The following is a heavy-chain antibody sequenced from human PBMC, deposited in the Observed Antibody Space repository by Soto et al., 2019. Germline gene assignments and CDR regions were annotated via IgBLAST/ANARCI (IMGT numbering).Heavy chain of an antibody. V-gene: IGHV1-18*01. J-gene: IGHJ5*02. CDR2: ISAYDGKT. Sequence: ASVKVSCKTSGYTFNTYGINWVRQAPGQGLELMGWISAYDGKTTYAEKFQGRVTMTTDTSTSTAYMELRSLRSDDTAIYYCARDPHEFWTSYWFDPWGQGTPVTVSS. CDR1: GYTFNTYG. D-gene: IGHD3-3*01. CDR3: ARDPHEFWTSYWFDP.